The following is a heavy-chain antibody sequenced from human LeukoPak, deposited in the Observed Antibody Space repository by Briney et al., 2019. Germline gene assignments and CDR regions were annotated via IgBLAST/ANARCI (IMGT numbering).Heavy chain of an antibody. CDR1: GGTFSSYA. CDR3: ASSSPPHDY. J-gene: IGHJ4*02. CDR2: IIPILGIA. D-gene: IGHD6-6*01. V-gene: IGHV1-69*04. Sequence: SVKVSCKASGGTFSSYAISWVRQAPGQGLEWMGRIIPILGIANYAQKFQGRVTITADKSTSTAYMELSSLRSDDTAVYYCASSSPPHDYWGQGTLVTVSS.